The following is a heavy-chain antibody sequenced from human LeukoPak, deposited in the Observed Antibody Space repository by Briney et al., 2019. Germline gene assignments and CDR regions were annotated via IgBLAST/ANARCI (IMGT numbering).Heavy chain of an antibody. J-gene: IGHJ4*02. CDR2: FYTGGST. CDR1: RFTVSSNY. V-gene: IGHV3-66*01. CDR3: ARGPNSNWSGLDF. Sequence: PGGSLRLSCAASRFTVSSNYMTWVRQAPGKGLEWVSVFYTGGSTYYADSVKGRFTISRDNSKNTLYLQVNNLRAEDTAVYYCARGPNSNWSGLDFWGQGTLLTVSS. D-gene: IGHD6-6*01.